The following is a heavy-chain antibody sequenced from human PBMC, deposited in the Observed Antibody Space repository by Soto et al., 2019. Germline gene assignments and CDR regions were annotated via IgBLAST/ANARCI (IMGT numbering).Heavy chain of an antibody. CDR1: GYTIASCG. J-gene: IGHJ6*02. D-gene: IGHD3-3*01. V-gene: IGHV1-18*04. CDR3: ARESGRFLEWLAPAYYYYGMDV. Sequence: ASVKVCCKASGYTIASCGISWVRQAPGQGLEWMGWISAYNGNTNYAQKLQGRVTMTTDTSTSTAYMELRSLRSDDTAVYYCARESGRFLEWLAPAYYYYGMDVWGQGTTVTVSS. CDR2: ISAYNGNT.